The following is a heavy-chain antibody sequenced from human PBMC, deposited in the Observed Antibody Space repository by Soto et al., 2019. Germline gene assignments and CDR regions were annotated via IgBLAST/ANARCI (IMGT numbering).Heavy chain of an antibody. J-gene: IGHJ2*01. Sequence: PSETLSLTCAVYGGSFSNYYWSWIRQPPGKGLEWVGEINHSGSTNYNPSLKSRVTISVDTSKNQFSLKLSSLTAADTAVYYCAREGRYFDLWGRGTLVTVS. V-gene: IGHV4-34*01. CDR1: GGSFSNYY. CDR2: INHSGST. CDR3: AREGRYFDL.